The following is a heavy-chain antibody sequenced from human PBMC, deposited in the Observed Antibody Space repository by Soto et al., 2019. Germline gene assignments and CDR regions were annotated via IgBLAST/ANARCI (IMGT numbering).Heavy chain of an antibody. Sequence: PGGSLRLCCAASGFNVYNYAMTWVRQAPGKGLEWVSGISGDGTRTYYGDSVKGRFNISRDNSKNTVFLQMNSLRAEDTALYYCVKDLRPNRGWFGPWGQGTRVTVSS. J-gene: IGHJ5*02. CDR2: ISGDGTRT. D-gene: IGHD3-3*01. CDR3: VKDLRPNRGWFGP. V-gene: IGHV3-23*01. CDR1: GFNVYNYA.